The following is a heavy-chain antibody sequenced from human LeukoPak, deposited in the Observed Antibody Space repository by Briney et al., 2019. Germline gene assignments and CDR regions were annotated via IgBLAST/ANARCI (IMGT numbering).Heavy chain of an antibody. CDR3: ATVAYSRSYRQQLQRYYFDY. CDR2: INWNGGST. Sequence: GGSLSLSCAASRLTFYDHGMSWVPHAPGKGLEWVSGINWNGGSTGYADSVKGRFTISRDNAENSLSLKNNSLCSEDTALYNRATVAYSRSYRQQLQRYYFDYWGQGTLVTVSS. J-gene: IGHJ4*02. CDR1: RLTFYDHG. V-gene: IGHV3-20*01. D-gene: IGHD6-6*01.